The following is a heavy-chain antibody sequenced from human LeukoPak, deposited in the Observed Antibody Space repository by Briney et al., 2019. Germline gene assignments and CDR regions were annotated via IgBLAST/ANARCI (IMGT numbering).Heavy chain of an antibody. CDR2: ISGDGVGT. Sequence: AGVSLRLSCGGSKFTFCLNDLIWVPRGRGKGRVGGTAISGDGVGTYYADSVKGRFDISRDNSKNTLYLQMSSLRTEDTAVYYCAKDANYLDSSGYLIPFDFWGQGTLVTVSS. V-gene: IGHV3-23*01. CDR3: AKDANYLDSSGYLIPFDF. J-gene: IGHJ4*02. D-gene: IGHD3-22*01. CDR1: KFTFCLND.